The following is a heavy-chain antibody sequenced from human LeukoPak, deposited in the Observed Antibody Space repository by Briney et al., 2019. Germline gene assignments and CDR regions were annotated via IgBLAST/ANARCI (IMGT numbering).Heavy chain of an antibody. D-gene: IGHD2-2*01. CDR3: AREGPNIVVVPAAPSIDY. Sequence: ASVKVSCKASGYTFTSYAMNWVRQALDKGLGGLGGSNTNTGNPTYAQGFTGRFAFSLDTSVSTAYLQISSLKAEDTAVYYCAREGPNIVVVPAAPSIDYWGQGTLVTVSS. J-gene: IGHJ4*02. CDR1: GYTFTSYA. CDR2: SNTNTGNP. V-gene: IGHV7-4-1*02.